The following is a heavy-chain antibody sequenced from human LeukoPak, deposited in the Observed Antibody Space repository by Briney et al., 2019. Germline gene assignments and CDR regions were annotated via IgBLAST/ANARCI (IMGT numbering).Heavy chain of an antibody. J-gene: IGHJ4*02. CDR2: ISVSGGTT. D-gene: IGHD5-24*01. V-gene: IGHV3-23*01. Sequence: GGSLRLSCAASGFAFSSYAVSWVRQAPGKGLEWVSTISVSGGTTYYADSVKGRFTISRDNSRSTLYLQMNSLRAEDTAIFYCVQDGDAYNSFDYWGQGTLVTVSS. CDR1: GFAFSSYA. CDR3: VQDGDAYNSFDY.